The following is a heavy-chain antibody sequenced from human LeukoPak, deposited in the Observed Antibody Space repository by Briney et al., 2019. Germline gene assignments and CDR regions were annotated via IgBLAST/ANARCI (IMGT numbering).Heavy chain of an antibody. CDR1: GFTVSSYS. CDR2: ISSSGSYI. Sequence: PGGSLRLSCAASGFTVSSYSINWVRQAPGKGLEWVSSISSSGSYIYYADSVKGRFTISRDNAKNSLNLQMNSLRAEDTAVYYCAKGSGVQVWSSLDYWGQGTLLTVSS. D-gene: IGHD5-18*01. V-gene: IGHV3-21*01. CDR3: AKGSGVQVWSSLDY. J-gene: IGHJ4*02.